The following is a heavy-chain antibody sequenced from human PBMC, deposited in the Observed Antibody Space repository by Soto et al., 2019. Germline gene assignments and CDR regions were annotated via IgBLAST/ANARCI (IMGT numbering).Heavy chain of an antibody. CDR3: ARGIAAGLNWFDP. CDR1: GYTFTSYA. J-gene: IGHJ5*02. CDR2: INAGNGNT. Sequence: GASVKVSCKASGYTFTSYAMHWVRQAPGQRLEWMGWINAGNGNTKYSQKFQGRVTITRDTSASTAYMGLSSLRSEDTAVYYCARGIAAGLNWFDPWGQGTLVTVSS. D-gene: IGHD6-13*01. V-gene: IGHV1-3*01.